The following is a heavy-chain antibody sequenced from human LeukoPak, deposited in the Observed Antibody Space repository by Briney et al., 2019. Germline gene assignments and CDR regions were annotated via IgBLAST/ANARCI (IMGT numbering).Heavy chain of an antibody. D-gene: IGHD3-22*01. V-gene: IGHV4-4*02. J-gene: IGHJ5*02. Sequence: PSETLSLTCAVSGGSISSSNWWSWVRQPPGKGLEWIGEIYHSGSTNYNPSLKSRVTISVDKSKNQFSLKLSSVTAADTAVYYCARCYDSSGYYHGWFDPWGQGTLVTVSS. CDR2: IYHSGST. CDR3: ARCYDSSGYYHGWFDP. CDR1: GGSISSSNW.